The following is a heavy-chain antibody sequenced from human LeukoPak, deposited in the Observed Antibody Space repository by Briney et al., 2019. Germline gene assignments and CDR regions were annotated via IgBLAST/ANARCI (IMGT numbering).Heavy chain of an antibody. Sequence: GSLRLSCAASGFTFSSYEMNWVRQAPGKGLEWIGEINHSGSTNYNPSLKSRVTISVDTSKNQFSLKLSSVTAADTAVYYCARGLTNYYGSGSYFIRGAYFDYWGQGTLVTVSS. CDR1: GFTFSSYE. J-gene: IGHJ4*02. CDR2: INHSGST. CDR3: ARGLTNYYGSGSYFIRGAYFDY. D-gene: IGHD3-10*01. V-gene: IGHV4-34*01.